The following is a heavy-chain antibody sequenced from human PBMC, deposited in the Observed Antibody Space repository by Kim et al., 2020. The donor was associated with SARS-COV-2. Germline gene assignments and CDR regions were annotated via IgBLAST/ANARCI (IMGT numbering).Heavy chain of an antibody. Sequence: GGSLRLSCAASGFTFSSYAMSWVRQAPGKGLEWVSAITTSGDRTFYADSVKGRFTISRDNSKNTLYLQMNNLRAEDTAVYYCVKEYVTGSNWYVYWFDPWGQGTRVTVSS. CDR1: GFTFSSYA. V-gene: IGHV3-23*01. CDR3: VKEYVTGSNWYVYWFDP. CDR2: ITTSGDRT. J-gene: IGHJ5*02. D-gene: IGHD6-13*01.